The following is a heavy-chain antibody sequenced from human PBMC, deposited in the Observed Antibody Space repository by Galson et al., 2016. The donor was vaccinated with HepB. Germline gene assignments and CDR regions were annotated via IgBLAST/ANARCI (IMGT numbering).Heavy chain of an antibody. CDR1: GFSFSDYS. V-gene: IGHV3-21*06. CDR2: ISRSSAFI. CDR3: AREHAGSSWFLDY. J-gene: IGHJ4*02. Sequence: SLRLSCAASGFSFSDYSMNWVRQAPGKGPQWVASISRSSAFIHYADSVKGRFTISRDNAQNFLFLEIDRPKADDTAVYYFAREHAGSSWFLDYWGQGTLVTVSS. D-gene: IGHD6-13*01.